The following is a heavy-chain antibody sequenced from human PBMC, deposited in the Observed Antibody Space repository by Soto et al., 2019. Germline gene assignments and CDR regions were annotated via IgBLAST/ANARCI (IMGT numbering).Heavy chain of an antibody. CDR3: ARGSHCGGDCYSGYYYYYGMDV. J-gene: IGHJ6*02. CDR1: GGSVSSGRNY. CDR2: MYYSGST. Sequence: KPSETLSLTCTVSGGSVSSGRNYWNWIRQPPGKGLEWIGYMYYSGSTNYNPSLKSRVTISVDTSKNQFSLKLTSVTAADTAVYYCARGSHCGGDCYSGYYYYYGMDVWGQGTTVTVS. V-gene: IGHV4-61*01. D-gene: IGHD2-21*02.